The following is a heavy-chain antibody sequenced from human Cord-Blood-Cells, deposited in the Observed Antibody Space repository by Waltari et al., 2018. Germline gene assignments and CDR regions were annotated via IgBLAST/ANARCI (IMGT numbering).Heavy chain of an antibody. J-gene: IGHJ6*02. CDR2: INPSGGST. Sequence: QVQLVQSGAEVKKPGASVKVSCKASGYTFTSYYMHWVRQAPGEGLEWMGIINPSGGSTSYAQKCQGRVTMTRDTSTSTVYMELSSLRSEDTAVYYCARPLGGYSNYYGMDVWGQGTTVTVSS. CDR1: GYTFTSYY. D-gene: IGHD7-27*01. V-gene: IGHV1-46*01. CDR3: ARPLGGYSNYYGMDV.